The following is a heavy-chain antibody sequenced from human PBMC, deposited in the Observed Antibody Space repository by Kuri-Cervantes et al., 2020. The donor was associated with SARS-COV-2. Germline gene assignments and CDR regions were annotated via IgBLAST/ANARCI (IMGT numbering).Heavy chain of an antibody. V-gene: IGHV3-30-3*01. Sequence: GGSLRLSCAASGFTVSSNYMSWVRQAPGKGLEWVAVISYDGSNKYYADSVKGRFTISRDNSKNTLYLQMNSLRAEDTAVYYCARDQGLYSSSPHPEGYYYGMDVWGQGTTVTVSS. CDR1: GFTVSSNY. J-gene: IGHJ6*02. D-gene: IGHD6-6*01. CDR3: ARDQGLYSSSPHPEGYYYGMDV. CDR2: ISYDGSNK.